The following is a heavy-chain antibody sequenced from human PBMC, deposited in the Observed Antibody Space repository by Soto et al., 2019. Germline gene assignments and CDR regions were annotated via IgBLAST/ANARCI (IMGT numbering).Heavy chain of an antibody. Sequence: AQLVESGGSLVKPGDSLRLSCAASGFTFGDYIMNWVRQAPGRGLEWVASISHSGTYIFYADSVKVRFTISRDNAKDSLFLQMNSLRVEDTAIYYCASPRDYCVSNTNCFIAFDIWGQGTGVTVSS. CDR3: ASPRDYCVSNTNCFIAFDI. J-gene: IGHJ3*02. V-gene: IGHV3-21*01. CDR2: ISHSGTYI. D-gene: IGHD2-2*01. CDR1: GFTFGDYI.